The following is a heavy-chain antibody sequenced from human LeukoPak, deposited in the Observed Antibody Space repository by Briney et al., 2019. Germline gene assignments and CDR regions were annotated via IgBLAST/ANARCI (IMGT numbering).Heavy chain of an antibody. V-gene: IGHV3-43*02. CDR1: GFTFDDYA. CDR3: APQAFCSGGSCYSIPY. CDR2: ISGDGGST. D-gene: IGHD2-15*01. J-gene: IGHJ4*02. Sequence: PGGSLRLSCAASGFTFDDYAMHWVRQAPGKGLEWVSLISGDGGSTYYADSVKGRFTISRDNSKNSLYPQMNSLRTEDTALYYCAPQAFCSGGSCYSIPYWGQGTLVTVSS.